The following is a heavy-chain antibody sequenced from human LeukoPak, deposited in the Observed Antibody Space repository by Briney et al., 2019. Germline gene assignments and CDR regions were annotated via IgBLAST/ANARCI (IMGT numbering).Heavy chain of an antibody. CDR3: SKDAMATTVDYYYYYMDV. Sequence: GGSLRLSCAASGCTFGSYGMHWVRQAQGKGLEWVAVISYDGSNKYYADSVKGRFTISRDNYKNTLYLQMNSLRAEDTAVYYYSKDAMATTVDYYYYYMDVWGKGTTVTISS. D-gene: IGHD2-2*01. CDR2: ISYDGSNK. CDR1: GCTFGSYG. V-gene: IGHV3-30*18. J-gene: IGHJ6*03.